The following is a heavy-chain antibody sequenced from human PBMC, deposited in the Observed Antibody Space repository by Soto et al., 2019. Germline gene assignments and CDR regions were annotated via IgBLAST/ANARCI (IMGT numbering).Heavy chain of an antibody. CDR3: ARLVAAVAYVDY. CDR2: IYYSGST. Sequence: QLQLQESGPGLVTPSETLSLTCTVSGGSISSSSYYWGWIRQPPGKGLEWIGSIYYSGSTYYNPSLKRRVTISVDTSKNQFSLKLSSVTAADTAVYYCARLVAAVAYVDYWGQGTLVTVSS. D-gene: IGHD5-12*01. J-gene: IGHJ4*02. CDR1: GGSISSSSYY. V-gene: IGHV4-39*01.